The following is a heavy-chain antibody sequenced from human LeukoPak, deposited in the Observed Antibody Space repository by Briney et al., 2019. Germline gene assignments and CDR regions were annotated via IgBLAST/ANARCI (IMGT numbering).Heavy chain of an antibody. Sequence: QTLSLTCAISGDSVSSNSAAWNWIRQPPSRGLEWLGRTYYRSKWYNDYAVSAKSRITINPDTSKNQFSLQLNSVTPEDTAVYYCARDGGSGTTSYYYMDVWGKGTTVTVSS. J-gene: IGHJ6*03. CDR1: GDSVSSNSAA. CDR3: ARDGGSGTTSYYYMDV. D-gene: IGHD1-1*01. V-gene: IGHV6-1*01. CDR2: TYYRSKWYN.